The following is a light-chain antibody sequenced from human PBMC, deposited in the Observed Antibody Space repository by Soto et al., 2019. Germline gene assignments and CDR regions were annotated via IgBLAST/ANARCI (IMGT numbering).Light chain of an antibody. J-gene: IGLJ2*01. CDR3: QVWDSSSDQSGV. CDR1: NIGSQS. Sequence: SYVLTQPPSVSVSPGETARITCGGNNIGSQSVNWYQQKPGQAPVLVVFSDRVRPSGLPGRFSGSNSGNTATLTISRVEAGDEADYYCQVWDSSSDQSGVFGGGTKLTVL. CDR2: SDR. V-gene: IGLV3-21*04.